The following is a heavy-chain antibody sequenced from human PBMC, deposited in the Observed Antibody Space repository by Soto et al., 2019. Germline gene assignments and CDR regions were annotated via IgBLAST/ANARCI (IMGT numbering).Heavy chain of an antibody. Sequence: QVQLVQSGAEVKKPGASVKVSCKASGYTFTSYGISWVRQAPGQGLEWMGWISAYNGNTNYAQKLQGRVTMTTDTSTSTACMELRSLRSDDTAVYYCARSEAYDSSGYYYPLAEYFQHWGQGTLVTVSS. CDR2: ISAYNGNT. CDR1: GYTFTSYG. CDR3: ARSEAYDSSGYYYPLAEYFQH. V-gene: IGHV1-18*04. D-gene: IGHD3-22*01. J-gene: IGHJ1*01.